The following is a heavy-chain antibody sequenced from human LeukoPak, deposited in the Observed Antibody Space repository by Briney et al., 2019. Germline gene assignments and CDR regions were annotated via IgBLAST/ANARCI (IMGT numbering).Heavy chain of an antibody. CDR2: IRYDGSNK. D-gene: IGHD2-8*01. CDR1: GFTFSSFG. J-gene: IGHJ3*02. CDR3: AKGDGLTDI. V-gene: IGHV3-30*02. Sequence: GGSLRLSCAASGFTFSSFGIHWVRQAPGKGLEWVAFIRYDGSNKYYADSVNGRFNISRDNSKNTLYLQMNSLRTDDTAVYYCAKGDGLTDIWGQGTMVIVSS.